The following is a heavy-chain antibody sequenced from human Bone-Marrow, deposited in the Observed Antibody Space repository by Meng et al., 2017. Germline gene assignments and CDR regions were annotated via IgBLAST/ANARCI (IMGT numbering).Heavy chain of an antibody. CDR2: INHSGST. D-gene: IGHD2-21*01. J-gene: IGHJ4*02. CDR1: GGSFSAYD. Sequence: QVQVQQWGAGLLKPSETLSLTCAFYGGSFSAYDWSWIRQPPGKGLEWLEQINHSGSTNDNPSLKSRVTISIDTSRNQLSLKLSSVTVADTAVYYCRLAYCMGDCVDYWGQGTLVTVSS. CDR3: RLAYCMGDCVDY. V-gene: IGHV4-34*01.